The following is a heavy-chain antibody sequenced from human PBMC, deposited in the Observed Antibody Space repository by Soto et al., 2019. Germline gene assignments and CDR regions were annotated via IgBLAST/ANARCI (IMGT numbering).Heavy chain of an antibody. D-gene: IGHD2-21*01. CDR1: GFTFNNHA. Sequence: EEQLLESGGGLVQPGGSLRLSCAASGFTFNNHAMNWVPRPPGKGLEWVAAVSAEGRDTYYAAPVKAGFTISRDNSRNTLYLQTDSLRAEDTAIYYCAKDVWWSTGWGQGTLVTVSS. CDR2: VSAEGRDT. J-gene: IGHJ4*02. V-gene: IGHV3-23*01. CDR3: AKDVWWSTG.